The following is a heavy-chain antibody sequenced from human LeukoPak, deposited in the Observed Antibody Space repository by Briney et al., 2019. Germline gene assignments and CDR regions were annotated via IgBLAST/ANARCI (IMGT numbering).Heavy chain of an antibody. D-gene: IGHD2-2*02. CDR2: IYHSGSV. J-gene: IGHJ4*02. CDR3: ARGSDIVVVPAAIPGHYYFDY. CDR1: GYSTSSGYY. V-gene: IGHV4-38-2*02. Sequence: SETLSLTCTVSGYSTSSGYYWGWIRQPPGKGLEWIGSIYHSGSVYYNPSLKSRVTISVDTSKNQFSLKLSSVTAADTAVYYCARGSDIVVVPAAIPGHYYFDYWGQGTLVTVSS.